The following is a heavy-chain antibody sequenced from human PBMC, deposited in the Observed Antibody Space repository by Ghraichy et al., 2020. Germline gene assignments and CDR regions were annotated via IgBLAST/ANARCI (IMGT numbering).Heavy chain of an antibody. D-gene: IGHD6-13*01. J-gene: IGHJ4*02. CDR3: ARRIASAGRSFDY. CDR1: SFTFSSYT. CDR2: ISSSSTTI. Sequence: GGSLRLSCAASSFTFSSYTMNWVRQAPGKGLEWVSSISSSSTTIAYADSVKGRFTISRDNAKNSVYLQMNNLRVEDTAVYYCARRIASAGRSFDYWGQGTLVTVSS. V-gene: IGHV3-48*01.